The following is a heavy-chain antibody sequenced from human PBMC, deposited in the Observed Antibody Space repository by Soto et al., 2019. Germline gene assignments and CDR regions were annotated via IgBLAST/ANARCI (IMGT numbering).Heavy chain of an antibody. CDR3: AKDLGGDSDAIYDYYGMDV. D-gene: IGHD4-17*01. Sequence: QVQLVESGGGVVQPGRSLRLSCAASGFTFSSYGMHWVRQAPGKGLEWVAVISYDGSNKYYADSVKGRFTISRDNSKNPLYLQMNSLRAEDTAVYYCAKDLGGDSDAIYDYYGMDVWGQGTTVTVSS. CDR2: ISYDGSNK. V-gene: IGHV3-30*18. CDR1: GFTFSSYG. J-gene: IGHJ6*02.